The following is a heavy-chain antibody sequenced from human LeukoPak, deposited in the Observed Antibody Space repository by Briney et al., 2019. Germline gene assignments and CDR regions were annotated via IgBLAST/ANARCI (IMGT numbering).Heavy chain of an antibody. V-gene: IGHV3-53*01. Sequence: GGSLRLSCVGSGFTVGGDYMSWVRQAPGKGLEWVSVIYSGGSTYYADSVKGRFTISRDNSKNTLYLQMNSLRAEDTAIYYCAKVDIVMDGDLYYFDYWGQGTLVTVSS. D-gene: IGHD5-12*01. CDR3: AKVDIVMDGDLYYFDY. J-gene: IGHJ4*02. CDR1: GFTVGGDY. CDR2: IYSGGST.